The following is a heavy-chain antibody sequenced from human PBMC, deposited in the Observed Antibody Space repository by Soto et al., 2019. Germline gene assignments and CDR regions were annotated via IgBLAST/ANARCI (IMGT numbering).Heavy chain of an antibody. J-gene: IGHJ5*02. V-gene: IGHV3-11*06. CDR3: VREQSIRLVIGTHWFDT. Sequence: PGGSLRLSCAASGFKITDHNMSWVRQSPWKGLEWISYIRSASSTTNHADSVKGRFTIARDDANTLLYLHMNNLRAEDTAVYYCVREQSIRLVIGTHWFDTGGQGTLVTVSS. CDR1: GFKITDHN. CDR2: IRSASSTT. D-gene: IGHD3-9*01.